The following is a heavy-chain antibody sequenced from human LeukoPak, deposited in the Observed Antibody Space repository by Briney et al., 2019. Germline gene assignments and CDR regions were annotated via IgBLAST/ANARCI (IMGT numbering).Heavy chain of an antibody. Sequence: SETLSLTCAVYGGSFSGYYWSWIRQPPGKGLEWIGEINHSGSTNYNPSLKSRVTISVDTSKNQFSLKLSSVTAADTAVYYCARGESRITIFGVVIIREAGPSYFDYWGQGTLVTVSS. CDR2: INHSGST. V-gene: IGHV4-34*01. J-gene: IGHJ4*02. CDR1: GGSFSGYY. CDR3: ARGESRITIFGVVIIREAGPSYFDY. D-gene: IGHD3-3*01.